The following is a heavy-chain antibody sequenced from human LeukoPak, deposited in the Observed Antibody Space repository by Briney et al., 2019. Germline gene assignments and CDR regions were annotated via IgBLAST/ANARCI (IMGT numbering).Heavy chain of an antibody. CDR1: GFTFDDYA. V-gene: IGHV3-9*01. CDR2: ISWNSGSI. D-gene: IGHD3-22*01. J-gene: IGHJ4*02. CDR3: AKDKHPSSYYYDSSGYDY. Sequence: PGGSLRLSCAASGFTFDDYAMHWVRQAPGKGLEWVSGISWNSGSIGYADSVKGRFTISRDNAKNSLYLQMNSLRAEDTALYYCAKDKHPSSYYYDSSGYDYWGQGTLVTVSS.